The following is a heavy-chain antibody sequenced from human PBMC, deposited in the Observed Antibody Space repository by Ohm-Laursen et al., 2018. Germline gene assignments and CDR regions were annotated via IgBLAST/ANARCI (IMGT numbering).Heavy chain of an antibody. D-gene: IGHD6-13*01. CDR3: AKDHSPYSRSLRSAFDI. J-gene: IGHJ3*02. CDR2: ISWNSGSI. V-gene: IGHV3-9*01. Sequence: SLRLSCTASGFTFDDYAMHWVRQAPGKGLEWVSGISWNSGSIGYADSVKGRFTISRDNAKNSLYLQMNSLRAEDTALYYCAKDHSPYSRSLRSAFDIWGQGTMVTVSS. CDR1: GFTFDDYA.